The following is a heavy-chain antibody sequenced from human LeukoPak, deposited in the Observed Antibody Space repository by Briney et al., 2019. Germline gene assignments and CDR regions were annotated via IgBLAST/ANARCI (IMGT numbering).Heavy chain of an antibody. CDR2: ISWNSGSI. Sequence: PGGSLRLSCAASGFTFDDYAMHWVRQAPGKGLEWVSGISWNSGSIGYADSVKGRFTISRDNAKNSLYLQMNSLRAEDTALYNCAKDTDTAMFGYWGQGTLVTVSS. V-gene: IGHV3-9*01. J-gene: IGHJ4*02. D-gene: IGHD5-18*01. CDR3: AKDTDTAMFGY. CDR1: GFTFDDYA.